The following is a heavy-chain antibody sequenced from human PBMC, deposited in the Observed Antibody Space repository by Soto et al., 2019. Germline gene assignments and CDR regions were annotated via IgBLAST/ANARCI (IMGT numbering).Heavy chain of an antibody. D-gene: IGHD2-2*01. CDR1: GFTFSSYG. V-gene: IGHV3-33*01. Sequence: SGGSLRLSCAASGFTFSSYGMHWVRQAPGKGLEWVAVIWYDGSNKYYADSVKGRFTISRDNSKNTLYLQMNSLRAEDTAVYYCARDADIVVVPAASYYFDYWGQGTLVTVSS. CDR2: IWYDGSNK. J-gene: IGHJ4*02. CDR3: ARDADIVVVPAASYYFDY.